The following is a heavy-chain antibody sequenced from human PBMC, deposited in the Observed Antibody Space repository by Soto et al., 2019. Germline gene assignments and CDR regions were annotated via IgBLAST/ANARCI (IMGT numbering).Heavy chain of an antibody. CDR1: GFTVSSNY. V-gene: IGHV3-66*01. CDR2: IYSGGST. CDR3: VRGDDFWSGYFFDY. Sequence: EVQLVESGGGLVQPGGSLRLSCAASGFTVSSNYMSWVRQAPGKGLEWVSVIYSGGSTYYADSVKGRFTISRDNSKNTLYLQMNSLRAEDTAVYYCVRGDDFWSGYFFDYWGQGTLVTVSS. J-gene: IGHJ4*02. D-gene: IGHD3-3*01.